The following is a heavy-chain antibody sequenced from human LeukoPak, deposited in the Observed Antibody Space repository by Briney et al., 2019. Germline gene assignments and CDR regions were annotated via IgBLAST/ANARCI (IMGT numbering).Heavy chain of an antibody. J-gene: IGHJ4*02. CDR2: ISGSRDST. V-gene: IGHV3-23*01. D-gene: IGHD3-10*01. CDR3: ASSIVRGGYGDYDY. Sequence: GGSLRLSCAASGFTFSDYVMSRVRQAPGKGLEWVSAISGSRDSTYYSDSVKARFTSSRDNSRNTLYLQIHSLRAEDTAIYYCASSIVRGGYGDYDYWGQGTQVTVSS. CDR1: GFTFSDYV.